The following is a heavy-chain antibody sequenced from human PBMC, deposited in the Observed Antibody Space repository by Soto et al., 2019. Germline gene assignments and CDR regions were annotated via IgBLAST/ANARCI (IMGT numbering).Heavy chain of an antibody. Sequence: PSEDLSLTCTVSGGSISSSSYYWGWIRQPPGKGLEWIGSIYYSGSTYYNPSLKSRVTISVDTSKNQFSLKLSSVTAADTAVYYCARHRPSKMATIAGYFDYWGQGTLVTVSS. CDR2: IYYSGST. CDR3: ARHRPSKMATIAGYFDY. CDR1: GGSISSSSYY. V-gene: IGHV4-39*01. J-gene: IGHJ4*02. D-gene: IGHD5-12*01.